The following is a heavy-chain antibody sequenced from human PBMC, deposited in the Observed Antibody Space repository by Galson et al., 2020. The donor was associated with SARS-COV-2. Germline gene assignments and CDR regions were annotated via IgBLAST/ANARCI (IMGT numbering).Heavy chain of an antibody. CDR2: IYPGDSDT. J-gene: IGHJ4*02. CDR3: ARSGESSRYCSGGSCYSRVDY. V-gene: IGHV5-51*01. CDR1: GYSFTNYW. D-gene: IGHD2-15*01. Sequence: GESLKISCTGFGYSFTNYWIGWVRQMPGKGLEWMGIIYPGDSDTRYSPSFQGQVTISADKSISTVYLQWSSLKASDSAMYYCARSGESSRYCSGGSCYSRVDYWGQGTLVIVSS.